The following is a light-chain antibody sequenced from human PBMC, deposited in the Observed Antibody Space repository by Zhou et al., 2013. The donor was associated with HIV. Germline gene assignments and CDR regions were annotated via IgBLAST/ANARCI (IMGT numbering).Light chain of an antibody. Sequence: EIVLTQSPVTLSLFPGERATLSCRASQSVDSGYLVWYQQKPGQPPRPLIFGTSTRATGIPDRFSGSGSGTDFTLTISRLEPEDFAVYYCQQYGSPLTFGGGTKVEIK. CDR1: QSVDSGY. CDR2: GTS. V-gene: IGKV3-20*01. CDR3: QQYGSPLT. J-gene: IGKJ4*01.